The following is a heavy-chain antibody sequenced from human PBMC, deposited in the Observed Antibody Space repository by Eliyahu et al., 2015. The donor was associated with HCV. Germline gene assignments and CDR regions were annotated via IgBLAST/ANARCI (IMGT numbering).Heavy chain of an antibody. CDR3: ARDPPYDYGVDNWFDP. Sequence: QVQLVQSGAEVKKPGSSVKVSCKASGGTFSSYAISWVRQAPGQGLEXMGGIIPIFGTANYAQKFQGRVTITADESTSTAYMELSSLRSEDTAVYYCARDPPYDYGVDNWFDPWGQGTLVTVSS. D-gene: IGHD4-17*01. V-gene: IGHV1-69*01. CDR2: IIPIFGTA. J-gene: IGHJ5*02. CDR1: GGTFSSYA.